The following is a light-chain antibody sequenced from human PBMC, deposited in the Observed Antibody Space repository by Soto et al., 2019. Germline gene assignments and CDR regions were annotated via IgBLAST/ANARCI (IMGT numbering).Light chain of an antibody. Sequence: QSVLTQPPSVSAAPGQKVTISCSASGSNIENNYISWYQQLPGTAPKLLIYDNNQRPSGIPDRFSGSKSGTSATLGITGLLTGDDADYYCGTWDSSLNAGIFGGGTKLTVL. CDR2: DNN. V-gene: IGLV1-51*01. CDR3: GTWDSSLNAGI. J-gene: IGLJ2*01. CDR1: GSNIENNY.